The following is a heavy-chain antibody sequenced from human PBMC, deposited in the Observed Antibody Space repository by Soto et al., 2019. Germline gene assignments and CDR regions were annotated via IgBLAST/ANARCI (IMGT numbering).Heavy chain of an antibody. V-gene: IGHV3-30*18. D-gene: IGHD6-19*01. J-gene: IGHJ4*01. CDR3: AKEIAVAGDFDY. CDR2: ISSDGNTK. CDR1: GFTFNNYG. Sequence: PGGSLRLSCVASGFTFNNYGIHWVRQAPGKGLEWVTVISSDGNTKYYADSVKGRFTISRDNSKNTLYPQMDSLRPEDTAVYYCAKEIAVAGDFDYWGHGTLVTVSS.